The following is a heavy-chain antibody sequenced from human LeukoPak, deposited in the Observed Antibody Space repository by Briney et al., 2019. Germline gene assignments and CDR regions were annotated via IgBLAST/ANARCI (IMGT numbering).Heavy chain of an antibody. V-gene: IGHV4-34*01. J-gene: IGHJ6*02. Sequence: SETLSLTCAVYGGSFSGYYWSWIRQPPGKGLEWIGEINHSGSTNYNPSLKSRVNISVGTSKNQFSLQLSCVTAADKAVYCCARGRASLAADNYYYYYGMDVWGQGTTVTVSS. CDR3: ARGRASLAADNYYYYYGMDV. D-gene: IGHD2-15*01. CDR1: GGSFSGYY. CDR2: INHSGST.